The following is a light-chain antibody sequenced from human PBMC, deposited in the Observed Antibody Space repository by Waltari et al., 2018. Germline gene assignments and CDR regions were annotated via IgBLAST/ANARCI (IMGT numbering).Light chain of an antibody. J-gene: IGLJ2*01. CDR3: QAWDNSVGVV. CDR1: KLGDRY. Sequence: SYEVTQPPSVSVSPGQTANITCPGDKLGDRYTCWYQQKPGQSPLLVIYQDKKRPSGIPERFSGSNSGNTATLTISGTQAPDEGDYYCQAWDNSVGVVFGGGTKLTVL. V-gene: IGLV3-1*01. CDR2: QDK.